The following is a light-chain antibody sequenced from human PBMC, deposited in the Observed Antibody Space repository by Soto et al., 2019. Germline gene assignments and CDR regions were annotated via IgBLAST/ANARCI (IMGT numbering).Light chain of an antibody. J-gene: IGKJ1*01. CDR1: QTVSSS. CDR2: EAS. Sequence: EIVLTQSPATLSLSPGERATLSCRASQTVSSSLAWYQQKPGQAPRLLIYEASNRATGIPARFSGSGSGADFTLTISSLEPEDFALYYCQQYNNWPPWTFGQGTKVEIK. CDR3: QQYNNWPPWT. V-gene: IGKV3-11*01.